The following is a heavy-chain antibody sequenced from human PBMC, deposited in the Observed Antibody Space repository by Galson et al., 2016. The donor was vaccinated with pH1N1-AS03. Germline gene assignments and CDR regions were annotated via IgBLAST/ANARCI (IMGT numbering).Heavy chain of an antibody. D-gene: IGHD6-19*01. V-gene: IGHV3-7*03. J-gene: IGHJ4*02. CDR2: INHDGGEK. Sequence: SLRLSCAASGFTFSTYWMMWVRQAPGKGLEWVANINHDGGEKYYVDSVKGRFTISRDKAKNSLFLQMESLIAEDTAVYFCARMQWLLPQYYFNCWGQGTLVTVSS. CDR1: GFTFSTYW. CDR3: ARMQWLLPQYYFNC.